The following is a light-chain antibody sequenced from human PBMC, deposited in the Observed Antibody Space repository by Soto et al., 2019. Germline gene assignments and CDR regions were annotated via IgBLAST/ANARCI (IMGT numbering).Light chain of an antibody. V-gene: IGKV1-39*01. J-gene: IGKJ1*01. CDR3: QQSYSSPQT. CDR1: QSISSY. Sequence: DIQMTQSPSSLSASVGDRVPITCWASQSISSYLNWYQQKPGKAPKLLIYATSTLASGVPSTFSGSGSGADFTLTISSLQPEDFATYYCQQSYSSPQTFGQGTKVDIK. CDR2: ATS.